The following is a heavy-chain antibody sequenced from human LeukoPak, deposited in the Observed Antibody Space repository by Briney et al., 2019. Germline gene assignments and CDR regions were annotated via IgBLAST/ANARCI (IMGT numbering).Heavy chain of an antibody. Sequence: PSQTLSLTCTVSGGSISSGGYYWSWIRQHPGKGLEWIGYIYYSGSTYYNPSLKSRVTISVDTSKNQFSLKLGSVTAADTAVYYCAREARQSYDSSGYWGDEFDYWGQGTLVTVSS. J-gene: IGHJ4*02. CDR1: GGSISSGGYY. D-gene: IGHD3-22*01. V-gene: IGHV4-31*03. CDR3: AREARQSYDSSGYWGDEFDY. CDR2: IYYSGST.